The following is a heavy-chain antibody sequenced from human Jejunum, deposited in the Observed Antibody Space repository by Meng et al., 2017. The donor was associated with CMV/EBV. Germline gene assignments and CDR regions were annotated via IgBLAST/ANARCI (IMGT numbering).Heavy chain of an antibody. D-gene: IGHD1-26*01. CDR3: ARVEVGITSGDY. J-gene: IGHJ4*02. V-gene: IGHV1-18*01. CDR1: GFIFTSYA. CDR2: ISAYNGNT. Sequence: QVQLVQSGAEVKEPGASVKVSCEASGFIFTSYAISWVRQAPGQGLQYMGWISAYNGNTNYAQELQGRVTMTTDTSTSTAYMELRSLRSDDTAVYYCARVEVGITSGDYWGQGTLVTVSS.